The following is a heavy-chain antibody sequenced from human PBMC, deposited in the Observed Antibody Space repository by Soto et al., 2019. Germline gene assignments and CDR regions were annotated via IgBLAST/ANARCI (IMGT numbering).Heavy chain of an antibody. V-gene: IGHV4-4*02. Sequence: QVQLQESGPGLVKPSGTLSLTCAVSGGSISSSNWWSWVRQPPRKGLEWIGEMYHSGSTKHNPSLKSRVTISVDKSKNQFSLKLSSVTAADTAVYYCARAHCSGGSCYSVQHWFDPWGQGTLVTVSS. CDR1: GGSISSSNW. CDR3: ARAHCSGGSCYSVQHWFDP. CDR2: MYHSGST. J-gene: IGHJ5*02. D-gene: IGHD2-15*01.